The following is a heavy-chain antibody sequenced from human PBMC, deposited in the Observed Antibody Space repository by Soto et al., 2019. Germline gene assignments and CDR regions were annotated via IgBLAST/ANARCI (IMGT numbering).Heavy chain of an antibody. J-gene: IGHJ2*01. Sequence: QLQESGPGLVKPSQTLSLTCTVSGGSINNNDYYWNWIRQTPGKGLEWIGYIYYSGSTYYIASLQSRLSMSVDTSNNQFSLKLGSVTAADTAIYYCARMSYYYDKWYFDLWGRGTLVAVSS. CDR1: GGSINNNDYY. D-gene: IGHD3-22*01. CDR2: IYYSGST. CDR3: ARMSYYYDKWYFDL. V-gene: IGHV4-30-4*01.